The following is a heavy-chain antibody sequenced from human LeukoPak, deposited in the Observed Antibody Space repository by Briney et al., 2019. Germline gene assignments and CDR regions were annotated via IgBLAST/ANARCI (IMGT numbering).Heavy chain of an antibody. CDR2: INSGGGDT. D-gene: IGHD1-26*01. CDR1: GFTFTSHA. V-gene: IGHV3-23*01. Sequence: GGSLRLSCAASGFTFTSHAMSWVRQAPGKGLEWVSVINSGGGDTYYAGSVKGRFTISRDNSKSTLYLQMNSLRADDTAVYYCAREGSYPPYYFDYWGQGTLVTVSS. CDR3: AREGSYPPYYFDY. J-gene: IGHJ4*02.